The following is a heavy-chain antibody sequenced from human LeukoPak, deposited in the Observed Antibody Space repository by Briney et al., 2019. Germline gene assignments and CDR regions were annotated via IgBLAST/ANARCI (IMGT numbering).Heavy chain of an antibody. CDR3: ASDLTTLSSPRVLGRFY. CDR1: GFTFSSYG. V-gene: IGHV3-33*01. Sequence: GGSLRLSCAASGFTFSSYGMHWVRQAPGKGLEWVAVIWYDGSNKYYADSVKGRFTISRDNSKNTLYLQMNSLRAEDTAVYYCASDLTTLSSPRVLGRFYWGQGTLVTVSS. D-gene: IGHD6-6*01. J-gene: IGHJ4*02. CDR2: IWYDGSNK.